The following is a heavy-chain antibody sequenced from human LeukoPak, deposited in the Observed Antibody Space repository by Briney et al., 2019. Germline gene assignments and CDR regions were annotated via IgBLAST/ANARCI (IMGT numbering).Heavy chain of an antibody. Sequence: GGSLRLSCAASGFTFSSYAMHWVRQAPGKGLEWVAVISYDGSNKYYADSVKGRFTISRDNAKNSLYLQMNSLRAEDTAVYYCARDFNLDYWGQGTLVTVSS. J-gene: IGHJ4*02. CDR1: GFTFSSYA. CDR3: ARDFNLDY. V-gene: IGHV3-30*04. CDR2: ISYDGSNK.